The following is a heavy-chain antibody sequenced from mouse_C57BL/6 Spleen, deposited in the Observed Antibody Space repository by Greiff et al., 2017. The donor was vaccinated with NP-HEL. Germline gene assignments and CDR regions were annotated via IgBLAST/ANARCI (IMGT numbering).Heavy chain of an antibody. CDR1: GYSFTNYL. V-gene: IGHV1-54*01. J-gene: IGHJ3*01. CDR3: ASSWAY. CDR2: MKYGSGGT. Sequence: QPGAGGVRPGTSVKVSCKASGYSFTNYLIEWVKQRPGQGLEWIGVMKYGSGGTNYNETFKGKATLTADKSSSTAYMKLSSLTTEDSAVYICASSWAYWGQGTLVTVSA.